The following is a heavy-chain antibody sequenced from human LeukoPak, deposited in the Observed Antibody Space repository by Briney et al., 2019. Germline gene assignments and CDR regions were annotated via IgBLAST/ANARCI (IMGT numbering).Heavy chain of an antibody. D-gene: IGHD1-26*01. Sequence: GESLKISCKASGYIFTRYWIGWVRQMPGKGLEWMGIIYPGDSDTRYSPSFQGQVTISVDKSLSTTYLHRTSLKASDTAMYYCARGQWGFDYWGQGSLVTVSS. CDR3: ARGQWGFDY. J-gene: IGHJ4*02. CDR2: IYPGDSDT. V-gene: IGHV5-51*01. CDR1: GYIFTRYW.